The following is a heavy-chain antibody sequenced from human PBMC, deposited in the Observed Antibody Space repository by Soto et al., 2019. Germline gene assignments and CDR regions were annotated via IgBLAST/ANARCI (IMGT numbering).Heavy chain of an antibody. Sequence: PSETLSLTCAVYGGSFSSYYWSWIRQPPGKGLEWIGEINHSGSTNYNPSLKSRVTISVDTSKNQFSLKLSSVTAADTAVYYCARGTQQWRKGYYYYYMDVWGKGTTVTVSS. CDR3: ARGTQQWRKGYYYYYMDV. CDR1: GGSFSSYY. D-gene: IGHD6-19*01. J-gene: IGHJ6*03. V-gene: IGHV4-34*01. CDR2: INHSGST.